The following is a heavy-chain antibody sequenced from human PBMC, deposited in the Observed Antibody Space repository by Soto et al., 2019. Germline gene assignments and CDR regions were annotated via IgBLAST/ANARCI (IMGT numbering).Heavy chain of an antibody. D-gene: IGHD3-16*02. J-gene: IGHJ5*01. CDR1: GYTFINYY. CDR3: ARDGAGRYAGNWFDS. CDR2: INSGGGGT. Sequence: ASVNVSCKASGYTFINYYIHWVRQAPGQGLEWMGIINSGGGGTTSAQKFQGRVTMTRDTSTRTVYMELSYLTSEDTAVYYCARDGAGRYAGNWFDSWGQGTPVTVSS. V-gene: IGHV1-46*01.